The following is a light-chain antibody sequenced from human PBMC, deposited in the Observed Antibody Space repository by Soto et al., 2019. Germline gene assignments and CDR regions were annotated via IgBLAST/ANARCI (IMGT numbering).Light chain of an antibody. CDR2: SAS. Sequence: EVVLTQSPGTLSLSPGERATLSCRTSQSVNSNFLSWFQQQPGQPPRLLFYSASKRAAGTPDRFSGSGSGTDFTLIISRLEPEDSAMYHCHLYSSYMFTFGQGTKLEI. V-gene: IGKV3-20*01. CDR3: HLYSSYMFT. J-gene: IGKJ2*01. CDR1: QSVNSNF.